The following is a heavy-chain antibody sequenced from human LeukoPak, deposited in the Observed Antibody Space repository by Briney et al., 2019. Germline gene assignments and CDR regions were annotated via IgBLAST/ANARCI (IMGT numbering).Heavy chain of an antibody. Sequence: ASVKVSCKASGYTFTSYYMHWVRQAPGQGLEWMGIINPSGGNTTYAQKFQGRVTMTTDTSTSTAYMELRSLTSDDTAVYYCARAYGGYSYGSDHWGQGTLVIVSS. CDR2: INPSGGNT. D-gene: IGHD5-18*01. CDR1: GYTFTSYY. V-gene: IGHV1-46*01. J-gene: IGHJ4*02. CDR3: ARAYGGYSYGSDH.